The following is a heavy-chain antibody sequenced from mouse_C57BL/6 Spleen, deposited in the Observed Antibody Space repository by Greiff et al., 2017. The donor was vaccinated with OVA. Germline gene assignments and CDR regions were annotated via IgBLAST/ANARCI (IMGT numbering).Heavy chain of an antibody. D-gene: IGHD1-1*01. CDR3: ACRDYYGSSPYTMDY. Sequence: EVKLVEPGGGLVQPGGSLKLSCAASGFTFSDYYMYWVRQTPEKRLEWVAYISNGGGSTYYPDTVKGRFTISCDNAKNTLSLQMSRLRSVYTAMYCCACRDYYGSSPYTMDYWGQGTSLTVSS. CDR2: ISNGGGST. CDR1: GFTFSDYY. V-gene: IGHV5-12*01. J-gene: IGHJ4*01.